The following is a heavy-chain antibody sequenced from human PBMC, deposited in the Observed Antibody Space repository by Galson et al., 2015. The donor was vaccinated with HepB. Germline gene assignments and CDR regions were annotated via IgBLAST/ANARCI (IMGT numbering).Heavy chain of an antibody. Sequence: SLRLSCAASGFTFSSYGMHWVRQAPGKGLEWVAFIRYDGSNKYYADSVKGRFTISRDNSKNTLYLQMNSLRAEDTAVYYCAKDGSNRFGELLAPWHWFDPWGQGTLVTVSS. J-gene: IGHJ5*02. D-gene: IGHD3-10*01. CDR2: IRYDGSNK. CDR1: GFTFSSYG. CDR3: AKDGSNRFGELLAPWHWFDP. V-gene: IGHV3-30*02.